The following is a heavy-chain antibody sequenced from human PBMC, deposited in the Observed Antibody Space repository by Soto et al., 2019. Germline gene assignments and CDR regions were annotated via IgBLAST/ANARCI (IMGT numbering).Heavy chain of an antibody. CDR3: STRAYDTNGYYRFDP. J-gene: IGHJ5*01. Sequence: AETLSLTCAVYGGSFSGHSGTWIRQSPGKGLEWIGDIDHSGRVNYSPSLKSRVTISLDTSKSQFSLTLSAVTAADTAMYYCSTRAYDTNGYYRFDPWGQGTPVTVSS. D-gene: IGHD3-22*01. CDR2: IDHSGRV. CDR1: GGSFSGHS. V-gene: IGHV4-34*01.